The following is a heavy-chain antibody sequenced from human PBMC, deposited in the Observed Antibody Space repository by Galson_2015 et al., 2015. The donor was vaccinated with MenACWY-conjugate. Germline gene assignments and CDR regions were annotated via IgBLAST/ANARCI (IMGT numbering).Heavy chain of an antibody. Sequence: QSGAEVKQPGESLKISCKGSGYSFTNYWIGWVRQMPGKGLEWMGLISPYDSNIRYSPPFQGQVTISADKSISTAYLQWSSLKASDTAMYYCARHPPGGRGMDVWGQGTTVTVSS. CDR2: ISPYDSNI. J-gene: IGHJ6*02. CDR3: ARHPPGGRGMDV. V-gene: IGHV5-51*01. CDR1: GYSFTNYW. D-gene: IGHD1-26*01.